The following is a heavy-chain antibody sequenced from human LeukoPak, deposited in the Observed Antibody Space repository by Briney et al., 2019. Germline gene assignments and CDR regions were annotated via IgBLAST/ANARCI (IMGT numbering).Heavy chain of an antibody. D-gene: IGHD6-19*01. Sequence: ASVKVSCKASGYTFTGYYMHWVRQAPGQGLEWMGWINPNSGDTNYSQKFQGRASMTRDTSINAAYMELSRLTSDDTAVYYCARDLYSSGWTDAFDIWGQGTMVTVSS. CDR1: GYTFTGYY. V-gene: IGHV1-2*02. CDR2: INPNSGDT. J-gene: IGHJ3*02. CDR3: ARDLYSSGWTDAFDI.